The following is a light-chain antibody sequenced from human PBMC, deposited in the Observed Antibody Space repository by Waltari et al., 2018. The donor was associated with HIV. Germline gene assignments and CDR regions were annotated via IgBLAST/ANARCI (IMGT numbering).Light chain of an antibody. Sequence: QSALTQPRSVSGSPGQSVTISCTGPSSAVGGYNYVSWYQQHPGKAPKLMIYDVSKRPSGVPDRFSGSKSGNTASLTISGLQAEDEADYYCCSYAGSYTLVFGGGTKLTVL. CDR2: DVS. CDR3: CSYAGSYTLV. V-gene: IGLV2-11*01. CDR1: SSAVGGYNY. J-gene: IGLJ3*02.